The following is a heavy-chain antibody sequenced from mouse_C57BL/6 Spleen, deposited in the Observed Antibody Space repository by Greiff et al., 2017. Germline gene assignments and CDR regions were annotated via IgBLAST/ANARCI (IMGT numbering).Heavy chain of an antibody. CDR3: ARWLFYV. CDR2: IYPGDGDT. D-gene: IGHD1-2*01. Sequence: QVQLQQSGPELVKPGASVKISCKASGYAFSSSWMNWVKQRPGKGLEWIGRIYPGDGDTNYNGKFKGKATLTADKSSSTAYMQLSSLTSEDSAVYFCARWLFYVWGTGTTVTVSS. CDR1: GYAFSSSW. V-gene: IGHV1-82*01. J-gene: IGHJ1*03.